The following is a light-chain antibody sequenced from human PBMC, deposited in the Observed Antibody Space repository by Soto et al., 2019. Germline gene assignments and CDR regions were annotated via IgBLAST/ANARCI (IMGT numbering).Light chain of an antibody. CDR3: SSYTSSSTLAYV. V-gene: IGLV2-14*01. CDR1: SSDVGGYNY. CDR2: EVS. J-gene: IGLJ1*01. Sequence: QSALTQPASVSGSPGQSITISCTGTSSDVGGYNYVSWYQQHPGKAPKLMIYEVSNRPSGVSNRFSGSKSGNTASLTISGLQAEYAADYYCSSYTSSSTLAYVFGTGTKLTVL.